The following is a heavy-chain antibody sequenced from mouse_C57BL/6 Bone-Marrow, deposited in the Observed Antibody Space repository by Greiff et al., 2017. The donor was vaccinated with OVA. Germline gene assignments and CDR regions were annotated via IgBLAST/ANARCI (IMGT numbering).Heavy chain of an antibody. CDR2: IRSKSNNYAT. V-gene: IGHV10-1*01. CDR1: GFSFNTYA. CDR3: VRHERDDYDVFAY. J-gene: IGHJ3*01. D-gene: IGHD2-4*01. Sequence: EVQVVESGGGLVQPKGSLKLSCAASGFSFNTYAMNWVRQAPGKGLEWVARIRSKSNNYATYYADSVKDRFTISRDDSESMLYLQMNNLKTEDTAMYYCVRHERDDYDVFAYWGQGTLVTVSA.